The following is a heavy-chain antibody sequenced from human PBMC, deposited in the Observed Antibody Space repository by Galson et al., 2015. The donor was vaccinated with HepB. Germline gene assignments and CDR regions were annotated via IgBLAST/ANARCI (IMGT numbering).Heavy chain of an antibody. Sequence: SVKVSCKASGYSFTTYGISWVRQAPRQGLEWMGWISPYSGNTNYAQNFQGRVTMTTDTSTRTVYMEVRSLKFDDTAVYYCARLGTAAGFLDYWGQGTLVTVSS. J-gene: IGHJ4*02. D-gene: IGHD6-13*01. CDR2: ISPYSGNT. CDR3: ARLGTAAGFLDY. V-gene: IGHV1-18*01. CDR1: GYSFTTYG.